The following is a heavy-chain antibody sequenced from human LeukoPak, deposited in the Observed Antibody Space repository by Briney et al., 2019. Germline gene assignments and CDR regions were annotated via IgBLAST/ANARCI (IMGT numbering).Heavy chain of an antibody. J-gene: IGHJ4*02. CDR2: ISGSGGST. CDR3: AKEHWDYQLLNRYFDY. D-gene: IGHD2-2*02. CDR1: GFTFSSYA. Sequence: GGSLRLSCAASGFTFSSYAMSWVRQAPGKGLEWVSAISGSGGSTYYADSVKGRFTISRDNSKNTLYLQMNSLRAEDTAVYYCAKEHWDYQLLNRYFDYWGQGTLVTVSS. V-gene: IGHV3-23*01.